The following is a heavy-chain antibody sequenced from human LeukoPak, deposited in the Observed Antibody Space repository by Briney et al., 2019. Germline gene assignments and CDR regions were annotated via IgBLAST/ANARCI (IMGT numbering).Heavy chain of an antibody. D-gene: IGHD6-13*01. CDR3: ARVPIAAAGSYYFDY. V-gene: IGHV3-11*01. J-gene: IGHJ4*02. CDR2: ISGTDSAI. Sequence: KTGGSLRLSCAASGFTFSDYYMTWIRQAPGKGLEWVSYISGTDSAIYYADSVKGRFTISRDNAKNSLYLQMNSLRAEDTAVYYCARVPIAAAGSYYFDYWAQGTLVTVSS. CDR1: GFTFSDYY.